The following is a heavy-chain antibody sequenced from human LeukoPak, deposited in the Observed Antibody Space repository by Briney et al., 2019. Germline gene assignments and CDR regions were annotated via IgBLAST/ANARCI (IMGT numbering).Heavy chain of an antibody. V-gene: IGHV4-39*01. D-gene: IGHD2-15*01. CDR2: IYYSGST. CDR3: ARSRYCSGGSCYWYLNWFDP. CDR1: GGSISSSSYY. Sequence: SETLSLTCTVSGGSISSSSYYWGWIRQPPGKGLEWIGSIYYSGSTYYNPSLKSRVTISVDTSKNQFSLKLSSVTAAGTAVYYCARSRYCSGGSCYWYLNWFDPWGQGTLVTVSS. J-gene: IGHJ5*02.